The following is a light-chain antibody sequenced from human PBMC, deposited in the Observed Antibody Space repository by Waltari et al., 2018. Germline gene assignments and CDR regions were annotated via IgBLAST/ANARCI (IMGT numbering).Light chain of an antibody. CDR3: QSYDTNNRV. V-gene: IGLV6-57*04. Sequence: NFMLTQPHSVSGSPGETVTISCTRRSGSIDSKSVQWYQQRPGSAPTTVIYEDKQRPFGVPDRFSGSIDSSSNSASLTISGLKTEDEAEYYCQSYDTNNRVFGGGTMLTVL. J-gene: IGLJ3*02. CDR2: EDK. CDR1: SGSIDSKS.